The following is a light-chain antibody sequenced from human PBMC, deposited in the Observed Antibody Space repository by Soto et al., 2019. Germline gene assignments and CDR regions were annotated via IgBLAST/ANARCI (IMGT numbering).Light chain of an antibody. CDR3: QQYGSSPLT. CDR1: QSVTSDY. Sequence: EIVLTQSPGTLSLSPGERATLSCRASQSVTSDYFAWYQQKPGQAPKLLIYDASSRATGIPDRFSGSGSGTDFTLTIRRLEPEEFAVYYCQQYGSSPLTFGGGTKVEIK. V-gene: IGKV3-20*01. CDR2: DAS. J-gene: IGKJ4*01.